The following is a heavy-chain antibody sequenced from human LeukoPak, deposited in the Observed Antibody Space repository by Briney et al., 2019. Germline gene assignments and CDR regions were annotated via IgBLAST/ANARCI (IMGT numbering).Heavy chain of an antibody. CDR3: ARLSVSYWFDP. J-gene: IGHJ5*02. D-gene: IGHD2-15*01. Sequence: GESLKTSRKGSGYRFTSYWSGWVRQIPGKGVEWMGIIYPGDYDTRYRPSFEGQDTISADKSISTAYLQWSSLKASDTAMYYCARLSVSYWFDPWGQGTLVTVSS. V-gene: IGHV5-51*01. CDR1: GYRFTSYW. CDR2: IYPGDYDT.